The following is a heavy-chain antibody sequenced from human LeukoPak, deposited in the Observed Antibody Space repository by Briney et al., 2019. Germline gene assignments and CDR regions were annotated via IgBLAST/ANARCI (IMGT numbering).Heavy chain of an antibody. V-gene: IGHV3-7*04. J-gene: IGHJ4*02. CDR2: LSEDGSER. CDR1: GFAFSSHW. Sequence: RSLRLSCAASGFAFSSHWMTWVRQAPGKGLEWVANLSEDGSERYYVDSVKGRFTISRDNAKNSLYLQMNSLRAEDTAVYYCARDLNRYFDYWGQGTLLTVSS. CDR3: ARDLNRYFDY.